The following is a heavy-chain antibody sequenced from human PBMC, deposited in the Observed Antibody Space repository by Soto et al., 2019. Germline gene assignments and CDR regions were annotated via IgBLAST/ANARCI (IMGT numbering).Heavy chain of an antibody. Sequence: SETLSLTCAVYGGSFSDYYWTWIRQPPGKGLEWIGEINHSGSTNYNPSLKSRVTISVDTSKNQFSLKLTSVTAADTAVYYCARGTDFWRNGLDYWGQGTLVTVSS. D-gene: IGHD3-3*01. V-gene: IGHV4-34*01. CDR3: ARGTDFWRNGLDY. J-gene: IGHJ4*02. CDR1: GGSFSDYY. CDR2: INHSGST.